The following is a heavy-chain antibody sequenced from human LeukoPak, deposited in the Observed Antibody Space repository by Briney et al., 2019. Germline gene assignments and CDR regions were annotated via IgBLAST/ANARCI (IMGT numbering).Heavy chain of an antibody. CDR2: IIPIFGTA. J-gene: IGHJ4*02. CDR1: GGTFSSYA. CDR3: AVVDTAMALYQYYFDY. D-gene: IGHD5-18*01. V-gene: IGHV1-69*05. Sequence: SVKVSCKASGGTFSSYAISWVRQAPGQGLEWMERIIPIFGTANYAQKFQGRVTITTDESTSTAYMELSSLRSEDTAVYYCAVVDTAMALYQYYFDYWGQGTLVTVSS.